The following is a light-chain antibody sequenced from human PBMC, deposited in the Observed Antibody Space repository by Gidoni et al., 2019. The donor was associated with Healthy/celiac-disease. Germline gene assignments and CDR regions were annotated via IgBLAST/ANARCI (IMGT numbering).Light chain of an antibody. CDR2: GAS. Sequence: EIVLTQSPGTLSLSPGEIATLSCRASQSVSSNYLAWYQQKPGQAPRLLIYGASSRATGIPDRFSGSGSGTDFTLTISRLEPEDFAVYYCQQYGSSPQVTFGGGTKVEIK. V-gene: IGKV3-20*01. J-gene: IGKJ4*01. CDR3: QQYGSSPQVT. CDR1: QSVSSNY.